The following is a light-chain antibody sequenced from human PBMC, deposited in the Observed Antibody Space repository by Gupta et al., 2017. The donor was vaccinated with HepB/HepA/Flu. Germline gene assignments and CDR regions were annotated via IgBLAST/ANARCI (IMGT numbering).Light chain of an antibody. CDR3: QKYGASPQT. V-gene: IGKV3-20*01. CDR1: QSVSSNY. CDR2: GAS. Sequence: DTVLTQSPGTLSLYPGETATLSCRASQSVSSNYLAWYQVQPGQSPRLLIYGASTRATGIPDRFLGSGSGTDFTLTINRLEPEDFAVYYCQKYGASPQTFGQGTKVEIE. J-gene: IGKJ1*01.